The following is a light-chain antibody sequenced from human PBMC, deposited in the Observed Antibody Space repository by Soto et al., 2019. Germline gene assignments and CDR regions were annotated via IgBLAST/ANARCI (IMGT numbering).Light chain of an antibody. J-gene: IGLJ1*01. CDR3: SSYRSTSNYV. Sequence: QSVLTQPASVPGSPGQSTTIYCTGTSSDVGAYNYVSWFQQHPDKVPKLMIYEVSNRPSGVSNRFSGSKSGNTASLTISGLRAEDEADYYCSSYRSTSNYVFGSGTKVTVL. CDR1: SSDVGAYNY. V-gene: IGLV2-14*01. CDR2: EVS.